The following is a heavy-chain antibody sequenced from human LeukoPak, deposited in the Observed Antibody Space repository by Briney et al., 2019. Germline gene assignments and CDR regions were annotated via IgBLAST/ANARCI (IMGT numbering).Heavy chain of an antibody. D-gene: IGHD1-26*01. J-gene: IGHJ4*02. CDR2: ISGMGAAT. CDR3: TKLHLPWELIGASFDY. CDR1: GFTFNSYG. Sequence: GGSLRLSCAASGFTFNSYGMTWVRQAPGKGLGWVSVISGMGAATYYADSVKGPFTISRDSSKNTLYLQLNNLNAEDTPFYYCTKLHLPWELIGASFDYWGQGTLVTVSS. V-gene: IGHV3-23*01.